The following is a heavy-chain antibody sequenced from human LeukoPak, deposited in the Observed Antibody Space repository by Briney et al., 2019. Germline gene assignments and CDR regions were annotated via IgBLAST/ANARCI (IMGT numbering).Heavy chain of an antibody. D-gene: IGHD2-15*01. CDR1: GYTFTSYG. CDR3: ARGAYCSGGNCYSGRIGF. J-gene: IGHJ4*02. Sequence: GASVKVSCKASGYTFTSYGISWVRQAPGQGLEWMGWVNAGNGNTEYSQEFQGRFTISRDTSASTSYLDLSSLRSEDTAVYYCARGAYCSGGNCYSGRIGFWGQGTLVTVSS. V-gene: IGHV1-18*01. CDR2: VNAGNGNT.